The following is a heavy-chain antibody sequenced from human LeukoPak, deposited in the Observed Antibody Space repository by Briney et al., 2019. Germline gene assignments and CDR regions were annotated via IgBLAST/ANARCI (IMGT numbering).Heavy chain of an antibody. V-gene: IGHV3-9*01. CDR3: AKDKTQYYYYYMDV. J-gene: IGHJ6*03. CDR1: GFTFDDYA. CDR2: ISWNSGSI. Sequence: GGSLRLSCAASGFTFDDYAMHWVRQAPGKGLEGVSGISWNSGSIGYADSVKGRFTISRDNAKNSLYLQMNSLRAEDTALYYCAKDKTQYYYYYMDVWGKGTTVTVSS.